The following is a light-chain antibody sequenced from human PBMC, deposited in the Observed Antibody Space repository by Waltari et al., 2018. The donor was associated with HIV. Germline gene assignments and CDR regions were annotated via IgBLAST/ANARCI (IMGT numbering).Light chain of an antibody. V-gene: IGLV2-14*03. CDR2: DVN. Sequence: QSALTQPASVSGSPGQSITISCTGTSSDVGAYNYVSWFQQHPGKAPKIIIYDVNNRPSGVSNRFSGSKSGSTASLTISGLQAEDDADYYCSSYSSSTTVVFGGGTKLTVL. CDR3: SSYSSSTTVV. J-gene: IGLJ2*01. CDR1: SSDVGAYNY.